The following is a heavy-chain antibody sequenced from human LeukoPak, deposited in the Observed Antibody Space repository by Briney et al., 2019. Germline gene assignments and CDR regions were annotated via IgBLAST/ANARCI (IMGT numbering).Heavy chain of an antibody. CDR2: ITISFSII. V-gene: IGHV3-21*01. D-gene: IGHD3-16*01. J-gene: IGHJ4*02. CDR3: ARDLSDDYSLDY. Sequence: KSGGSLRLSCAASGFSFSDYSMNWVRQAPGKGLEWVSSITISFSIIYCADSVKGRFTISRDNAKNSLFLQMNSLRAEDTAVYYCARDLSDDYSLDYWGQGTLVSVSS. CDR1: GFSFSDYS.